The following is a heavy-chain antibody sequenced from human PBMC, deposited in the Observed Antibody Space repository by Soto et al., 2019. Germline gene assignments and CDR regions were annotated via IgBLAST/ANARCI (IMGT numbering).Heavy chain of an antibody. V-gene: IGHV3-53*02. J-gene: IGHJ4*02. CDR2: IYSSGNT. CDR1: GFTVSSNY. Sequence: EVRLVETGGGLIQPGGSLRLSCVASGFTVSSNYMTWVRQAPGKGLEWVSIIYSSGNTYYAESVQGRFTISRDKSKNTLDLQMNKRRVGETAVYYCTREGGGVYCSGVRCDGRYFDYWGQGTLVTVSA. D-gene: IGHD2-15*01. CDR3: TREGGGVYCSGVRCDGRYFDY.